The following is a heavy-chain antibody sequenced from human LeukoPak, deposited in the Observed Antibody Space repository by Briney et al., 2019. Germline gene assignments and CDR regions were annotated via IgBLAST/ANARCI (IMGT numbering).Heavy chain of an antibody. CDR1: GGSISSYY. Sequence: PSETLSLTCTVPGGSISSYYWSWIRQPPGKGLEWIGYIYYSGSTNYNPSLKSRVTISVDTSKNQFSLKLSSVTAADTAVYYCARGSPYGDYRYFDYWGQGTLVTVSS. D-gene: IGHD4-17*01. CDR3: ARGSPYGDYRYFDY. CDR2: IYYSGST. J-gene: IGHJ4*02. V-gene: IGHV4-59*01.